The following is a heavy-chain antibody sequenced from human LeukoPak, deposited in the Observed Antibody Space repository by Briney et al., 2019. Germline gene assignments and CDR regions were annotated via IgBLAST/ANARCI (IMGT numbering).Heavy chain of an antibody. J-gene: IGHJ4*02. CDR1: GFTFSSYA. V-gene: IGHV3-30*04. CDR2: ISYDGSNK. Sequence: GGSLRLSCAASGFTFSSYAMHWVRQAPGKGLEWVAVISYDGSNKYYADPVKGRFTISRDNSKNTLYLQMNSLRAEDTAVYYCARGRSGSYLFGYWGQGTLVTVSS. D-gene: IGHD3-10*01. CDR3: ARGRSGSYLFGY.